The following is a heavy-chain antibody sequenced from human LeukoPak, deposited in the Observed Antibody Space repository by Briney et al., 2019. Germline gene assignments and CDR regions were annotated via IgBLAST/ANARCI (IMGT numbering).Heavy chain of an antibody. J-gene: IGHJ4*02. CDR1: GFTFSSYG. Sequence: GGSLRLSCAASGFTFSSYGMHWVRQAPGKGLEWVAVISYDGSNKYYADSVKGRFTISRDNSKNTLYLQMNSLRAEDTAVYYCAKDPEANYYDSSGYSDYWGQGTLVTVSS. D-gene: IGHD3-22*01. CDR3: AKDPEANYYDSSGYSDY. V-gene: IGHV3-30*18. CDR2: ISYDGSNK.